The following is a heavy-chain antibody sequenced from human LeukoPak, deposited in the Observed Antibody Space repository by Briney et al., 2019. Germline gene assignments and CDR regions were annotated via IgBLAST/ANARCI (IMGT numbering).Heavy chain of an antibody. CDR1: GFTFSSSP. Sequence: GGSLRLSCSASGFTFSSSPMHWVRQAPGKGLEYVSSINPSGSFVSYADFAKGRFTISRDNWRNTLHLQMDSLTPDDTAIYYCVREMGSGTHYCLEFWGQGALVTVSA. CDR2: INPSGSFV. V-gene: IGHV3-64D*06. D-gene: IGHD3-10*01. J-gene: IGHJ4*02. CDR3: VREMGSGTHYCLEF.